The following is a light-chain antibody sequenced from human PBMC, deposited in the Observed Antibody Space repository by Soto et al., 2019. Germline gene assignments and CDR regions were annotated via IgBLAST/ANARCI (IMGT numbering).Light chain of an antibody. CDR2: GAS. J-gene: IGKJ1*01. V-gene: IGKV3-20*01. CDR1: QSISRY. CDR3: QQYGSSGT. Sequence: IVLTQSPGTLSLSPGERTTLSCRASQSISRYLAWYQQKPGQAPRLLIYGASNRATGIPDRFSGSGSGTDFTLTISRLEPEDFAVYYCQQYGSSGTFGQGTKVDI.